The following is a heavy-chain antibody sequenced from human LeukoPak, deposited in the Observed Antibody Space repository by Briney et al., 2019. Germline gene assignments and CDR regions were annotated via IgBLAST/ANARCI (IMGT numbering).Heavy chain of an antibody. V-gene: IGHV1-2*02. CDR3: ARDFPQNMGDQLLFLDP. Sequence: GASVKVSCKASGYTFTGYYMHWVRQAPGQGLEWMGWIDPNTGGTNYARMLLGRVTLTRDTSISTAYMELSRLTSDDTAVYYCARDFPQNMGDQLLFLDPWGQGTLVTVSS. CDR2: IDPNTGGT. D-gene: IGHD2-2*01. J-gene: IGHJ5*02. CDR1: GYTFTGYY.